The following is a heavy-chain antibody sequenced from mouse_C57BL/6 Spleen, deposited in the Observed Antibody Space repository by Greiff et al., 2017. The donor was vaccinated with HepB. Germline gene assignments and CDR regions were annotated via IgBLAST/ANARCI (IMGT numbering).Heavy chain of an antibody. CDR1: GYAFSSSW. J-gene: IGHJ4*01. CDR2: IYPGDGDT. Sequence: VQLQESGPELVKPGASVKISCKASGYAFSSSWMNWVKQRPGKGLEWIGRIYPGDGDTNYNGKFKGKATLTADKSSSTAYMQLSSLTSEDSAVYFCARGRESSFYYAMDYWGQGTSVTVSS. CDR3: ARGRESSFYYAMDY. D-gene: IGHD1-1*01. V-gene: IGHV1-82*01.